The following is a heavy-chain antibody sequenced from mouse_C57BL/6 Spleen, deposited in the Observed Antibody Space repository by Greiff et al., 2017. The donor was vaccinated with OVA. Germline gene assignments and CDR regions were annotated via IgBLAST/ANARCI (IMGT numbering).Heavy chain of an antibody. Sequence: QVQLQQSGAELVRPGASVTLSCKASGYTFTDYEMHWVKQTPVHGLEWIGAIDPETGGTAYNQKFKGKAILTADKSSSTAYMELRSLTSEDSAVYYCTRGRTLSFDYWGQGTTLTVSS. CDR1: GYTFTDYE. J-gene: IGHJ2*01. CDR3: TRGRTLSFDY. D-gene: IGHD6-1*01. V-gene: IGHV1-15*01. CDR2: IDPETGGT.